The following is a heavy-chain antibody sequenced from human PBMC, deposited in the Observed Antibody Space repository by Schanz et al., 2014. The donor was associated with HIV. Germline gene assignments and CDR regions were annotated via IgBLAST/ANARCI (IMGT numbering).Heavy chain of an antibody. CDR1: GFTFSSYT. Sequence: EVQLVESGGGLVQPGGSLRLSCAASGFTFSSYTMNWVRQTPGKGLEWVANIKQDGGEKHYVDSVKGRFTISRDNVKNSLYLQMNTVTAEDTAVYYCAKVIHYDSRADAFDLWGQGTMVTVSS. CDR2: IKQDGGEK. D-gene: IGHD3-22*01. CDR3: AKVIHYDSRADAFDL. J-gene: IGHJ3*01. V-gene: IGHV3-7*03.